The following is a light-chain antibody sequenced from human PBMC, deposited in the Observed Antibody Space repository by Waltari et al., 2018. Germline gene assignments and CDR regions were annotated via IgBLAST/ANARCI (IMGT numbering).Light chain of an antibody. V-gene: IGKV3-15*01. J-gene: IGKJ1*01. CDR1: QSVGSN. CDR3: QQYNNWPPWT. CDR2: GAS. Sequence: EILMTQSPATLSVSPGERATLSCRASQSVGSNLAWYQQKPGQAPRLLIYGASTRATGIPARFSGSGSGTEFTLTISSLQSEDFAVYYCQQYNNWPPWTFGQGTKVEIK.